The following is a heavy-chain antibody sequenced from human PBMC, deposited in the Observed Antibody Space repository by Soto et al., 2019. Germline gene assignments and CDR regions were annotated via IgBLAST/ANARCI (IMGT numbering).Heavy chain of an antibody. CDR2: IIPIFGTA. V-gene: IGHV1-69*13. J-gene: IGHJ5*02. CDR1: GGTFSSYA. D-gene: IGHD2-2*01. CDR3: ARDEYCSSTSCYRGGGWFDP. Sequence: SVKVSCKASGGTFSSYAISWVRQAPGQGLEWMGGIIPIFGTANYAQKFQGRVTITADESTSTAYMELSSLRSEDTAVYYCARDEYCSSTSCYRGGGWFDPWGQGTLVTVS.